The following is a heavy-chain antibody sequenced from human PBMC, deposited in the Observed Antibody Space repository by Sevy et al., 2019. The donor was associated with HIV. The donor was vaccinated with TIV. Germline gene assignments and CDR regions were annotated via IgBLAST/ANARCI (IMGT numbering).Heavy chain of an antibody. CDR1: GFTFSNYA. J-gene: IGHJ4*02. CDR2: ISGSGGSGDKT. V-gene: IGHV3-23*01. Sequence: GGSLRLSCAASGFTFSNYAMNWVRQAPGKGLEWVSGISGSGGSGDKTNYADAVKGRFTISIDDSKNSLYLQLTGVRAEVTALYCWAREYDSCGYFDYWGQGTLVTVSS. CDR3: AREYDSCGYFDY. D-gene: IGHD3-22*01.